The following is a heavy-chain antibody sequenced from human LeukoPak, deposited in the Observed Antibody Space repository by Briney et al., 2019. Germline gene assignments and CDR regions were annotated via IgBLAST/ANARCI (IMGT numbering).Heavy chain of an antibody. J-gene: IGHJ5*02. V-gene: IGHV7-4-1*02. CDR2: INTNTGNP. D-gene: IGHD6-13*01. Sequence: ASVKVSCKASGYTFTSYAMNWVRQAPGQGLEWMGWINTNTGNPTYAQGFTGRFVFSLDTSVSTAYLQISSLKAEDTAVYYCASSTYSSPARLYNWFDPWGQGTLVTVSS. CDR1: GYTFTSYA. CDR3: ASSTYSSPARLYNWFDP.